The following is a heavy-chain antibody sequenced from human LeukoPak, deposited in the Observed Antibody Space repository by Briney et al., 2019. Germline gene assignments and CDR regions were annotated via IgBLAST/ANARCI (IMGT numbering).Heavy chain of an antibody. V-gene: IGHV3-11*01. Sequence: PGRSLRLSCAASGFTFSDYYMSWIRQAPGKGLEWVSYISSSGSTIYYADSVKGRFTISRDNAKNSLYLQMNSLRAEDTAVYYCARSRSSGWSRYYFDYWGQGTLVTVSS. CDR1: GFTFSDYY. D-gene: IGHD6-19*01. J-gene: IGHJ4*02. CDR3: ARSRSSGWSRYYFDY. CDR2: ISSSGSTI.